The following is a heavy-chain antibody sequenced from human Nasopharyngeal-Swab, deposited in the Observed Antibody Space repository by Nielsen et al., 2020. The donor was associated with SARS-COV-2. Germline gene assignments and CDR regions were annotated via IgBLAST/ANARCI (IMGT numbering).Heavy chain of an antibody. CDR2: ISGSGGST. D-gene: IGHD4-17*01. V-gene: IGHV3-23*01. J-gene: IGHJ3*02. CDR1: GFTFSSYA. CDR3: AKVTTRSHPNI. Sequence: GESLKISCAASGFTFSSYAMSWVRRAPGKGLEWVSAISGSGGSTYYADSVKGRFTISRDNSKNTLYLQMNSLRAEDTAVYYCAKVTTRSHPNIWGQGTMVTVSS.